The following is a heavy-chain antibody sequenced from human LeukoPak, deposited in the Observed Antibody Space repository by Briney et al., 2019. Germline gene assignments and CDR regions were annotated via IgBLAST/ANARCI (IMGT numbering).Heavy chain of an antibody. V-gene: IGHV1-18*01. J-gene: IGHJ4*02. Sequence: GASVKVSCKASGYTFTSYGISWVRQAPGQGLEWMGWICAYNGNTNYAQKLQGRVTMTTDTSTSTAYMELRSLRSDDTAVYYCARATPPYYDFWSGYSAQYYFDYWGQGTLVTVSS. CDR1: GYTFTSYG. CDR2: ICAYNGNT. D-gene: IGHD3-3*01. CDR3: ARATPPYYDFWSGYSAQYYFDY.